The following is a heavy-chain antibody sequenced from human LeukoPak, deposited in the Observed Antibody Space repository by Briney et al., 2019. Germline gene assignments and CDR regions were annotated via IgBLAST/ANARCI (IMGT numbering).Heavy chain of an antibody. D-gene: IGHD3-10*01. CDR2: TSYDGSNK. Sequence: GRSLRLSCAASGFTFSSYGMHWVRQAPGKGLEWVTVTSYDGSNKYYADSVKGRFTISRDNSKNTLYLQMNSLRAEDTAVYYCAKDLFGYGSGTPFDYWGQGTLVTVSS. CDR1: GFTFSSYG. CDR3: AKDLFGYGSGTPFDY. J-gene: IGHJ4*02. V-gene: IGHV3-30*18.